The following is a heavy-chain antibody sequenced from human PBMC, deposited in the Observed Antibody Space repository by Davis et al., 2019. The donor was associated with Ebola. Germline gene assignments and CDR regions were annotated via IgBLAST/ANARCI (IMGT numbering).Heavy chain of an antibody. J-gene: IGHJ4*02. CDR3: ARSRGSSGWYYLDY. V-gene: IGHV1-18*04. CDR1: GYTFTGYY. D-gene: IGHD6-19*01. CDR2: ISAYNGNT. Sequence: PGGSLRLSCKASGYTFTGYYMHWVRQAPGQGLEWMGWISAYNGNTNYAQKLQGRVTMTTDTSTSTAYMELRSLRSDDTAVYYCARSRGSSGWYYLDYWGQGTLVTVSS.